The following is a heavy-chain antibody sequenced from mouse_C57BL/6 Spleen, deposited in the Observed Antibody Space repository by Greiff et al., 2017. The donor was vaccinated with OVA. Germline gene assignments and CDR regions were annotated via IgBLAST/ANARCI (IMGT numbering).Heavy chain of an antibody. Sequence: QVQLKQSGAELAKPGASVKLSCKASGYTFTSYGMHWVKQRPGQGLEWIGYINPSSGYTKYNQKFKDKATLTADKSSSTAYMQRSSLTYEDSAVYYCARGWDADYWGQGTTLTVSS. CDR2: INPSSGYT. V-gene: IGHV1-7*01. CDR3: ARGWDADY. D-gene: IGHD4-1*01. CDR1: GYTFTSYG. J-gene: IGHJ2*01.